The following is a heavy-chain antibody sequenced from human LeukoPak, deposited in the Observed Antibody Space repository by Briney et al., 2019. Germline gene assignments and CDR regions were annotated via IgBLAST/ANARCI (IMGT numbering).Heavy chain of an antibody. Sequence: GGSLRLSCAASGFTFSSYSMNWVRQAPGKGLEWVAVMWSDGTNKYYADSVKGRFTISRDNSKNTLYLQMNSLRAEDTALYFCAREGLTTTPNNAFDIWGQGTMVTVSS. V-gene: IGHV3-33*08. D-gene: IGHD4-11*01. CDR1: GFTFSSYS. CDR2: MWSDGTNK. J-gene: IGHJ3*02. CDR3: AREGLTTTPNNAFDI.